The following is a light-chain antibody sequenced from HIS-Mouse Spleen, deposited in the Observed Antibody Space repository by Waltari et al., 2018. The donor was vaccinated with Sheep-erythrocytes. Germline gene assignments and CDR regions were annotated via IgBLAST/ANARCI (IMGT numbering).Light chain of an antibody. CDR3: CSYAGSYNHV. V-gene: IGLV2-11*01. Sequence: QSALTQPRSVSGSPGQSVTISCTGTSSDVGGYNYVSWYQQHPGKAPKLMIYDVSKRPSWVPDRCAGCKSGNTASLTISGLQAEDEAEYYCCSYAGSYNHVFATGTKVTVL. J-gene: IGLJ1*01. CDR1: SSDVGGYNY. CDR2: DVS.